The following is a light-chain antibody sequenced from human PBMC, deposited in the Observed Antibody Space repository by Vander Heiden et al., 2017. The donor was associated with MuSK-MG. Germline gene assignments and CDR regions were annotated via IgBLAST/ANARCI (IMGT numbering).Light chain of an antibody. CDR1: QSVSSN. CDR2: GVS. V-gene: IGKV3-11*01. Sequence: EIVLTQSPATLSLSPGDRATLSCRASQSVSSNLAWYQQRRGQAPRLLIYGVSKRASGISARFSGSGSGTDFTLTISSLEPEDFAVYYCQQRSNWPRLFTFGPGTEVDIK. CDR3: QQRSNWPRLFT. J-gene: IGKJ3*01.